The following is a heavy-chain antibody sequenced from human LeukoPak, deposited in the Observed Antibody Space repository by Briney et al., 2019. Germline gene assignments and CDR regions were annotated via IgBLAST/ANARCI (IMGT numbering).Heavy chain of an antibody. V-gene: IGHV3-23*01. J-gene: IGHJ4*02. CDR3: AKGQGQCSSSWYWFVD. Sequence: GGSLRLSCAASGFTLSTSAMNWVHQAPGKGLEWVSAISGSGGTTYFADSVKGRFTISRDNSKNTLYLQMNSLRAEDTAVYYCAKGQGQCSSSWYWFVDWGQGTLVTVSS. CDR1: GFTLSTSA. CDR2: ISGSGGTT. D-gene: IGHD6-13*01.